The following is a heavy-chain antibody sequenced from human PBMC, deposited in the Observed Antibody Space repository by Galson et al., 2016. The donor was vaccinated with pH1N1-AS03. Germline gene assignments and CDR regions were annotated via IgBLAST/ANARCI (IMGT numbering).Heavy chain of an antibody. D-gene: IGHD1-1*01. CDR3: ARESSANSVAAFDI. V-gene: IGHV3-13*01. J-gene: IGHJ3*02. CDR2: IGVAEDT. CDR1: GFTFSSYE. Sequence: SLRLSCAASGFTFSSYEMHWVRQSTGKGLEWVSAIGVAEDTFYTDSVKGRFTISRENAKNSFYLQMNTLRAGDTAVYFCARESSANSVAAFDIWGQGTMVTVSS.